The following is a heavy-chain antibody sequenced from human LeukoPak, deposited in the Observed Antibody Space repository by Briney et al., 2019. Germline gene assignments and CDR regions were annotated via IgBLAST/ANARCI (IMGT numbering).Heavy chain of an antibody. Sequence: TGGSLRLSCAASGFTFSSYAMSWVRQAPGKGLEWVSAISGSGGKTYYADSVKGRFTISRDNSKNTLYLQMNSLRAEDTAVYYCAKDPWGIVVVTADWFDPWGQGTLVTVSS. CDR3: AKDPWGIVVVTADWFDP. D-gene: IGHD2-21*02. CDR2: ISGSGGKT. CDR1: GFTFSSYA. V-gene: IGHV3-23*01. J-gene: IGHJ5*02.